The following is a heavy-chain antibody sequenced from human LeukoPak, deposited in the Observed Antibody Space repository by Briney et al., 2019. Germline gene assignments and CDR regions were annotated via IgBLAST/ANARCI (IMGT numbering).Heavy chain of an antibody. CDR1: GGSISSYY. CDR2: IYYSGST. D-gene: IGHD2-8*01. Sequence: SETLSLTCTVSGGSISSYYWSWMRQPPGKGLEWIGYIYYSGSTNYNPSLKSRVTISVDTSKNQFSLKLSSVTAADTAVYYCARGYCTNGVCPVYYGMDVWGQGTTVTVSS. J-gene: IGHJ6*02. CDR3: ARGYCTNGVCPVYYGMDV. V-gene: IGHV4-59*01.